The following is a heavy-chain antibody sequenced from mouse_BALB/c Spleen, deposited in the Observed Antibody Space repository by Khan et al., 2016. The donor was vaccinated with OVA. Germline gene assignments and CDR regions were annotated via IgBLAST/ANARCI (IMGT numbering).Heavy chain of an antibody. V-gene: IGHV2-4-1*01. CDR1: GFSLTTYG. CDR2: IWSGGTT. D-gene: IGHD2-14*01. Sequence: QVQLKESGPGLVQPSQNLSVTCTVAGFSLTTYGIHWVRQSPGKGLEWLGVIWSGGTTDYNAAFISRLNITKDNSKSQVFFKMNSLQPDDTAISYCARNSYMYDFTYWGQGTLVTVSA. CDR3: ARNSYMYDFTY. J-gene: IGHJ3*01.